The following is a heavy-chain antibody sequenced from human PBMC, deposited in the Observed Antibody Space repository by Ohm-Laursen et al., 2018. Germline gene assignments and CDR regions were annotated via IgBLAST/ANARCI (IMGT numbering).Heavy chain of an antibody. CDR2: INPDSGGT. V-gene: IGHV1-2*02. CDR3: ARAQYSSGVGVFDY. J-gene: IGHJ4*02. D-gene: IGHD3-22*01. Sequence: SVKVSCKSSGYTFTDYYIHWVRQAPGQGLEWMGWINPDSGGTKYGQKFQGRVTMTRDTSITTLYMELNSLTFDDTAVYYCARAQYSSGVGVFDYWGQGTLVTVSS. CDR1: GYTFTDYY.